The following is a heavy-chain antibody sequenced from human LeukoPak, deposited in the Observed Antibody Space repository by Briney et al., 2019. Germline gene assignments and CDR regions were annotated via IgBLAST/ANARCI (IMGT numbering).Heavy chain of an antibody. CDR3: ARWYNWNYGPFDY. CDR2: IYYSGST. D-gene: IGHD1-7*01. CDR1: GGSISSYY. V-gene: IGHV4-59*08. Sequence: SETLSLTCTVSGGSISSYYWSWIRQPPGKGLEWIGYIYYSGSTNYNPSLKSRVTISVDTSKNQFSLKLSSVTAADTAVYYCARWYNWNYGPFDYWGQGTLVTVSS. J-gene: IGHJ4*02.